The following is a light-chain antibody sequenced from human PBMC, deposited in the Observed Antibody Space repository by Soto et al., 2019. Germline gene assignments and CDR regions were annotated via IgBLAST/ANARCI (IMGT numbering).Light chain of an antibody. Sequence: QSALTQPASLSGSPGQSITISCTGTSSDVGGYKYVSWYQQHPDKAPKLIIFEVSNRPSGISSRFSGSKAGNSASLTSSGLRAEDDGEYYCASYTSSSASVIFGRGTKVTVL. CDR3: ASYTSSSASVI. J-gene: IGLJ2*01. V-gene: IGLV2-14*01. CDR1: SSDVGGYKY. CDR2: EVS.